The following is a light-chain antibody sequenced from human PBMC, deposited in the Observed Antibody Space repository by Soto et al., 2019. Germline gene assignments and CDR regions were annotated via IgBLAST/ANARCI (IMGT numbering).Light chain of an antibody. J-gene: IGLJ2*01. CDR3: QTWGTGIVV. V-gene: IGLV4-69*01. Sequence: QPVLTQSPSASASLGASVKLTCTLSSGHSYYAIAWHQQQPAKGPRYLMKINSDGSHSKGDGIPDRFSGSSSGAERYLTISSLQSEDEADYYCQTWGTGIVVFGGGTKVTVL. CDR1: SGHSYYA. CDR2: INSDGSH.